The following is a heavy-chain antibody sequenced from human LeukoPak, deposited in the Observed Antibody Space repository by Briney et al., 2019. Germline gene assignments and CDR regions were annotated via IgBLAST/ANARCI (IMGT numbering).Heavy chain of an antibody. CDR1: GGTFSSYA. CDR3: AGIAVAGRGRWFDP. D-gene: IGHD6-19*01. CDR2: IIPIFGTA. J-gene: IGHJ5*02. Sequence: SVKVSCKASGGTFSSYAISWVRQAPGQGLEWMGGIIPIFGTANYAQKFQGRVTITADESTSTAYMELSSLRSEDTAVYYCAGIAVAGRGRWFDPWGQGTLVTVSS. V-gene: IGHV1-69*01.